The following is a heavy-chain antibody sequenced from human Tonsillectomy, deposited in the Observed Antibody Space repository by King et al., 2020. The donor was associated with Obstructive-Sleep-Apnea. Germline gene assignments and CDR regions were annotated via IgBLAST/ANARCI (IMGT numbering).Heavy chain of an antibody. CDR2: MNPNSGNT. D-gene: IGHD5-12*01. CDR3: ARAQTGGYEGDY. CDR1: GYTFTSYD. J-gene: IGHJ4*02. V-gene: IGHV1-8*01. Sequence: QLVQSGAEVKKPGASVKVSCKASGYTFTSYDINWVRQATGQGLEWMGWMNPNSGNTGYAQKFQDSVSMTRNTSLSTAYMELSSLRSEDTAVYYCARAQTGGYEGDYWGQGTLVTVSS.